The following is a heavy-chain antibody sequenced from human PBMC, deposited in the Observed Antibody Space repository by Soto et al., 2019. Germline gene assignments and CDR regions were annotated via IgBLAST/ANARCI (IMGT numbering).Heavy chain of an antibody. CDR2: SYYTGST. V-gene: IGHV4-59*01. J-gene: IGHJ5*02. CDR3: TRVVAGHWLNP. Sequence: PSETLSLTCTVSGASISSFYWSWIRQPPGKGLEWIGYSYYTGSTNYNPSLQGRVTISLDTSKNQFSLKLSSLTAADTAMYYCTRVVAGHWLNPWGQGTLVTV. D-gene: IGHD6-19*01. CDR1: GASISSFY.